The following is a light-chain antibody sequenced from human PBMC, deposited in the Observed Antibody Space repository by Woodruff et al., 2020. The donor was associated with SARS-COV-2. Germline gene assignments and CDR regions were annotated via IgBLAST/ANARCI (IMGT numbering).Light chain of an antibody. CDR2: QDS. V-gene: IGLV3-1*01. CDR3: QAWDSSTGVV. CDR1: KLGDKY. J-gene: IGLJ2*01. Sequence: TCSGDKLGDKYACWYQQKPGQSPVLVIYQDSKRPSGITATLTISGTQAMDEADYYCQAWDSSTGVVFGGGTKLTVL.